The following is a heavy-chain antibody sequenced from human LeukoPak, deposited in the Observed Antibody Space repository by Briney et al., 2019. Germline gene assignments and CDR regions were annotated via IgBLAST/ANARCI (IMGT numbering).Heavy chain of an antibody. Sequence: SETLSLTCTVSGGSISSNYWGWIRQPPGKGLEWIGSIYYSGSTYYNPSLKSRVTISVDTSKNQFSLKLSSVTAADTAVYYCARTTVTAQPFDYWGQGTLVTVSS. CDR3: ARTTVTAQPFDY. CDR2: IYYSGST. V-gene: IGHV4-39*01. CDR1: GGSISSNY. D-gene: IGHD4-17*01. J-gene: IGHJ4*02.